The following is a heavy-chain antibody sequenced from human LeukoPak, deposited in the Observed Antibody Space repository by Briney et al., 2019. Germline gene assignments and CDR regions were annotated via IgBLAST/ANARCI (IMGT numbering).Heavy chain of an antibody. CDR2: ISLWGST. CDR1: GGSISSSKS. Sequence: SETLSLTCAVSGGSISSSKSWSWVHQPPGMGLEWIGQISLWGSTSYNPSLNRRVTISIDKSRNQFSLTLNFVTAADTAFYYCARHGGYRFDFWGQGALVSVSS. CDR3: ARHGGYRFDF. V-gene: IGHV4-4*02. D-gene: IGHD3-16*01. J-gene: IGHJ4*02.